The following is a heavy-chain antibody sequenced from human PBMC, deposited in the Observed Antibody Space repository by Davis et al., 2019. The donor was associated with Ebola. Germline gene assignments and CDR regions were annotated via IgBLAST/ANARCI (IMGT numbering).Heavy chain of an antibody. CDR3: AKDSGWAMSP. D-gene: IGHD6-19*01. J-gene: IGHJ5*02. CDR2: IKKEGSDT. Sequence: GESLKISCAASGFTFDTYSMTWVRQAPGKGLEWVAHIKKEGSDTYYVGSVKGRFTISRDNDKNSLYLQMNSLRAEDTAVYYCAKDSGWAMSPWGQGTLVTVSS. CDR1: GFTFDTYS. V-gene: IGHV3-7*01.